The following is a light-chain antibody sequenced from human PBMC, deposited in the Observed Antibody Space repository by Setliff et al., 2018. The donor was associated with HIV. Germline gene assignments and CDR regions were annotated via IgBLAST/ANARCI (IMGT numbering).Light chain of an antibody. CDR3: CSYAGGSTYV. V-gene: IGLV2-23*02. CDR1: SSDVGRYNL. CDR2: DVS. Sequence: QSALAQPASVSGSPGQSITISCTGTSSDVGRYNLVSWYQQHPGKAPKLMIYDVSKRPSGVSNRFSGSKSVNTASLTISGLQAEDESDYFCCSYAGGSTYVFGTGTKVTVL. J-gene: IGLJ1*01.